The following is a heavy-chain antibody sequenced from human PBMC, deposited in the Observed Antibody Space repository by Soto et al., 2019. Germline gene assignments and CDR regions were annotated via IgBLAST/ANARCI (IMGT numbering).Heavy chain of an antibody. J-gene: IGHJ6*02. CDR3: AKDLRYSRGYYYYGMDV. CDR1: GFTFSSYG. V-gene: IGHV3-30*18. Sequence: GGSLRLSCAASGFTFSSYGMHWVRQAPGKGLEWVAVISYDGSNKYYADSVKGRFTIPRDNSKNTLYLQMNSLRAEDTAVYYCAKDLRYSRGYYYYGMDVWGQGTTVTVSS. D-gene: IGHD6-13*01. CDR2: ISYDGSNK.